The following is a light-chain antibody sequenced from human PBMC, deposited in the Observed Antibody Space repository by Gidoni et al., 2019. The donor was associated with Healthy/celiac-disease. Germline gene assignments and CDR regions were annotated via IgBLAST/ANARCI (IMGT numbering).Light chain of an antibody. CDR1: SSDVAGYNY. Sequence: QSALTQPASVSGSPGQSITLSCTGTSSDVAGYNYVSWYQQHPGKAPKLMIYEVSNRPSGVPDRFSGSKSGNTASLTISGLQAEDEADYYCSSYTSSSTVVFGGGTKLTVL. CDR3: SSYTSSSTVV. V-gene: IGLV2-14*01. J-gene: IGLJ2*01. CDR2: EVS.